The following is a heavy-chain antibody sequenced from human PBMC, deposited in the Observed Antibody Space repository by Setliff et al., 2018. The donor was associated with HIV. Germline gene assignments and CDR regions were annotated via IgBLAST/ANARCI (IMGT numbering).Heavy chain of an antibody. D-gene: IGHD2-15*01. CDR1: GGLMSGYF. V-gene: IGHV4-59*01. Sequence: SETLSLTCRVSGGLMSGYFWSWVRQPPGKGLEWVAYIYYTGNINQNPSLKSRVTISMDSSKRQFYLKLSSLTAAYTAVYYCVRGRYCSGSNCPRLDNWGQGMLVTVSS. CDR3: VRGRYCSGSNCPRLDN. CDR2: IYYTGNI. J-gene: IGHJ4*02.